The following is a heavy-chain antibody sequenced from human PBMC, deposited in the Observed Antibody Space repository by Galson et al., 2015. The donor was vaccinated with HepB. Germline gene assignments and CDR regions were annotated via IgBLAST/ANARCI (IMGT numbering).Heavy chain of an antibody. CDR1: GFTFSSYA. CDR2: ISYDGSNK. D-gene: IGHD3-16*01. CDR3: ARGSYDYVWGSHPRDY. Sequence: SLRLSCAASGFTFSSYAMHWVRQAPGKGLEWVAVISYDGSNKYYADSVKGRFTISRDNSKNTLYLQMNSLRAEDTAVYYCARGSYDYVWGSHPRDYWGQGTLVTVSS. V-gene: IGHV3-30*04. J-gene: IGHJ4*02.